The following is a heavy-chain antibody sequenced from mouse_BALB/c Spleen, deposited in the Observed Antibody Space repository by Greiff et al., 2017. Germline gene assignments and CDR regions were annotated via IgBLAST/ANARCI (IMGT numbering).Heavy chain of an antibody. CDR1: GFTFSDYY. D-gene: IGHD2-14*01. CDR3: ARDDRYDVEFAY. Sequence: EVQVVESGGGLVKPGGSLKLSCAASGFTFSDYYMYWVRQTPEKRLEWVATISDGGSYTYYPDSVEGRFTISRDNAKNNLYLQMSSLKSEDTAMYYCARDDRYDVEFAYWGQGTLVTVSA. CDR2: ISDGGSYT. J-gene: IGHJ3*01. V-gene: IGHV5-4*02.